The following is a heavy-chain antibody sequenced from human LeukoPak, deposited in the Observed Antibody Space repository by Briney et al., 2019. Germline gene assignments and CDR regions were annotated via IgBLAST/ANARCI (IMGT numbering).Heavy chain of an antibody. D-gene: IGHD2/OR15-2a*01. CDR3: ARSALGTFYFDY. Sequence: SQTLSLTCAISGDSVSSNSAAWNWIRQSPSRGLEWLGRTYYRSKWSNEFAVSVKSRITINPDTSKNQFSMQLNSVTPEDTAVYYCARSALGTFYFDYWGQGTLVTVSS. CDR1: GDSVSSNSAA. V-gene: IGHV6-1*01. J-gene: IGHJ4*02. CDR2: TYYRSKWSN.